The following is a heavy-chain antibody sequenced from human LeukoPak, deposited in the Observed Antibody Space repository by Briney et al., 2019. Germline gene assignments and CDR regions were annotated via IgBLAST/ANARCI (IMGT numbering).Heavy chain of an antibody. J-gene: IGHJ4*02. D-gene: IGHD3-10*01. CDR3: AREYYGSGIDY. Sequence: PSETLSLTRTVSGGSISSYYWSWIRQPPGKGLEWIGYIYYSGSTNYNPSLKSRVTISVDTSKNQFSLKLSSVTAADTAVYYCAREYYGSGIDYWGQGTLVTVSS. V-gene: IGHV4-59*01. CDR1: GGSISSYY. CDR2: IYYSGST.